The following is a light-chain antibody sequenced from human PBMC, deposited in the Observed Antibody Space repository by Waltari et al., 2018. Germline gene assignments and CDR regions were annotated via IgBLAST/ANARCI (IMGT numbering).Light chain of an antibody. Sequence: DIVMTQSPDSLAVSLGERATINCKSSQNVLYSSNNQNYLAWYQKRPGQPPNLLIYWASTRESGVPDRFIGSGSGTDFTLTISSLQAEDVALYYCQQYYSAPLTFGQGTKVESK. CDR1: QNVLYSSNNQNY. CDR2: WAS. J-gene: IGKJ1*01. V-gene: IGKV4-1*01. CDR3: QQYYSAPLT.